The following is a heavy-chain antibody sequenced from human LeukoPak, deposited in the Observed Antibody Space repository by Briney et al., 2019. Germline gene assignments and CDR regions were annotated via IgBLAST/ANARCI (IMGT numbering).Heavy chain of an antibody. CDR1: GGSISSGGYY. CDR3: ARDRRWPQTIFDY. CDR2: IYYSGST. J-gene: IGHJ4*02. D-gene: IGHD4-23*01. V-gene: IGHV4-31*03. Sequence: PSETLSLTCTVSGGSISSGGYYWSWIRQHPGKGLEWIGYIYYSGSTYYNPSLKSRVTISVDTSKNQFSLKLSSVTAADTAVYYCARDRRWPQTIFDYWGQGPLVTVSS.